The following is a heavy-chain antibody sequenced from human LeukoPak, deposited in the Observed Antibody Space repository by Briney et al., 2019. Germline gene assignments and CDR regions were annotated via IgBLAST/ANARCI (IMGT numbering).Heavy chain of an antibody. V-gene: IGHV4-39*01. Sequence: SETLSLTCTVSGGSISSSSYYWGWIRQPPGKGLEWIGSIYYRGSTYYNPSLKSRVTISVDASKNQFSLKLSSVTAADTAVYYCARQYIDILTGYHRGELYWYFDLWGRGTLVTVSS. CDR3: ARQYIDILTGYHRGELYWYFDL. D-gene: IGHD3-9*01. J-gene: IGHJ2*01. CDR1: GGSISSSSYY. CDR2: IYYRGST.